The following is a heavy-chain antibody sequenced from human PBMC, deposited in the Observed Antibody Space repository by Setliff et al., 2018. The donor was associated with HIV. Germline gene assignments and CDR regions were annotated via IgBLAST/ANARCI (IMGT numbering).Heavy chain of an antibody. D-gene: IGHD3-22*01. CDR2: INHSGRA. CDR3: ARDSVYYDGTLSYYYYMDV. Sequence: PSETLSLTCAAYGESFSGYYWSWIRQPAGKGLEWLGEINHSGRAKYNPSLKSRASISADTSKNQCSLRLTSVTAADSAVYYCARDSVYYDGTLSYYYYMDVWGKGTAVTVSS. CDR1: GESFSGYY. V-gene: IGHV4-34*01. J-gene: IGHJ6*03.